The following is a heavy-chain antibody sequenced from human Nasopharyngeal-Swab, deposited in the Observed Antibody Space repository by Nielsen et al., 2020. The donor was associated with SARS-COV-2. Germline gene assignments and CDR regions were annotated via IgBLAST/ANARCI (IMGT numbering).Heavy chain of an antibody. D-gene: IGHD1-1*01. Sequence: GGSLRLCCVVSGLTFSSQAMSWVRQAPGKGLEWVSIIYSSGSNRYYADSVKGRFTISRDNSKNTLYLQMNSLRAEDTALYYCAKSVTNSIEVAPFSDWGQGTLVTVSS. CDR2: IYSSGSNR. J-gene: IGHJ4*02. CDR3: AKSVTNSIEVAPFSD. CDR1: GLTFSSQA. V-gene: IGHV3-23*03.